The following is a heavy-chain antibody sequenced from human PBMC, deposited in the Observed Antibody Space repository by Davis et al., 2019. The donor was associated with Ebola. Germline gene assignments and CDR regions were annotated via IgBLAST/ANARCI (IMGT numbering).Heavy chain of an antibody. V-gene: IGHV4-34*01. CDR3: ARGRQQWAYFDY. Sequence: MPSETLSLTCTVSGGSINSGDYYWSWIRQPPGKGLEWIVESSHTGKTNYNPSLKSRVSTSVDNSKNQLSLTLNSVTAADTAVYYCARGRQQWAYFDYWGQGILVTVSS. CDR2: SSHTGKT. CDR1: GGSINSGDYY. D-gene: IGHD1-26*01. J-gene: IGHJ4*02.